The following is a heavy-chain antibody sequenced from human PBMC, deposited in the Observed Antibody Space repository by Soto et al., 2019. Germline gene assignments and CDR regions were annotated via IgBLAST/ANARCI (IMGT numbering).Heavy chain of an antibody. J-gene: IGHJ4*02. Sequence: QVQLVQSGAEVKKPGASVKVSCKASGYTFTSYGISWVRQAPGQGLEWMGWISDNNGNTNYAQQLHGRVTMTTDTSTSTAYMVLRSRRSDDTAVYYCARDLGQQLVRCNLNPGGYWGQGTLVTVTS. D-gene: IGHD6-13*01. CDR1: GYTFTSYG. CDR3: ARDLGQQLVRCNLNPGGY. CDR2: ISDNNGNT. V-gene: IGHV1-18*01.